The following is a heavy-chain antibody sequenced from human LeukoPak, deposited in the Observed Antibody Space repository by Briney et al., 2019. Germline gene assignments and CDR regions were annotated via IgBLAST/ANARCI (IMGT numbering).Heavy chain of an antibody. CDR2: IYYSGST. CDR3: ARESAMVILWGFDP. J-gene: IGHJ5*02. D-gene: IGHD5-18*01. Sequence: SQTLSLTCTVSGGSISSGDYYWSWIRQPPGKGLEWIGYIYYSGSTYYNPSLKSRVTMSVDTSKNQFSLKLSSVTAADTAVYYCARESAMVILWGFDPWGQGTLVTVSS. V-gene: IGHV4-30-4*01. CDR1: GGSISSGDYY.